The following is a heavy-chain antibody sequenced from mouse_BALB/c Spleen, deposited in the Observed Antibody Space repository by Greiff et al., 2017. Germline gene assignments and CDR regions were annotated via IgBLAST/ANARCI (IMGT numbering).Heavy chain of an antibody. V-gene: IGHV1S81*02. CDR2: INPSNGRT. CDR3: ARSGGGTLYAMDY. CDR1: GYTFTDHA. J-gene: IGHJ4*01. Sequence: VQLQESDAELVKPGASVKISCKASGYTFTDHAIHWVKQRPGQGLEWIGEINPSNGRTNYNEKFKSKATLTVDKSSSTAYMQLSSLTSEDSAVYYCARSGGGTLYAMDYWGQGTSVTVSS. D-gene: IGHD3-3*01.